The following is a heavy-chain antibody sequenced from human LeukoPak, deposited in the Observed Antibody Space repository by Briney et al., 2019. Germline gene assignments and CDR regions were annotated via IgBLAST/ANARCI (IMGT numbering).Heavy chain of an antibody. J-gene: IGHJ4*02. Sequence: GGSLRLSCAASGFTFSSYSMNLVRQAPGKRLEWVSSISSSSSYIYYADSVKGRFTISRDNAKNSLYLQMNSLRAEDTAVYYCARDLPVAETSFDYWGQGTLVTVSS. D-gene: IGHD6-19*01. CDR3: ARDLPVAETSFDY. V-gene: IGHV3-21*01. CDR1: GFTFSSYS. CDR2: ISSSSSYI.